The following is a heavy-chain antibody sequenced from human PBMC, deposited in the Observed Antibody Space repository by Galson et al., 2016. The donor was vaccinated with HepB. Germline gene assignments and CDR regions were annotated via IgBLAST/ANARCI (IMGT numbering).Heavy chain of an antibody. D-gene: IGHD3-22*01. CDR2: ISGSGGST. J-gene: IGHJ4*02. CDR1: GFTFTSYG. V-gene: IGHV3-23*01. CDR3: ARESDYYINSFDY. Sequence: SLRLSCAASGFTFTSYGMSWVRQAPGKGLEWVSYISGSGGSTFYADSVKGRFTISRDNSKNTLDLQMSSLRVEDTAVYYCARESDYYINSFDYWGQGTLVTVSS.